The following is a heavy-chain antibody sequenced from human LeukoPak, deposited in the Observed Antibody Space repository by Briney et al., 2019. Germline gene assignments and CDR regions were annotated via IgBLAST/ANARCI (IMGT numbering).Heavy chain of an antibody. Sequence: HPGGSLRLSCAASGFTFSSYWMSWVRQAPGKGLEWVANIKQDGSEKYYVDSVKGRFTISRDNAKNSLYLQMNSLRAEDTAVYYCAKGILAGEIDAFDIWGQGTMVTVSS. CDR2: IKQDGSEK. J-gene: IGHJ3*02. CDR1: GFTFSSYW. D-gene: IGHD3-10*01. CDR3: AKGILAGEIDAFDI. V-gene: IGHV3-7*01.